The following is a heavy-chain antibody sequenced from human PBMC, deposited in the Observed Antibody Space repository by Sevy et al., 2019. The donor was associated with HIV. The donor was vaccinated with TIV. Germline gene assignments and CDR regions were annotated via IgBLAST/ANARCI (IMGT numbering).Heavy chain of an antibody. Sequence: ASVKVSCKASGGTFSTDALSWVRQAPGQRLEWMGRIIPIFSTTKYAQKFQGRVTIIADASTSTAYMELSSLISEDTAVYYCAREPGIALAGPIYYFDYWGQGTLVTVSS. CDR2: IIPIFSTT. CDR1: GGTFSTDA. D-gene: IGHD6-19*01. CDR3: AREPGIALAGPIYYFDY. J-gene: IGHJ4*02. V-gene: IGHV1-69*13.